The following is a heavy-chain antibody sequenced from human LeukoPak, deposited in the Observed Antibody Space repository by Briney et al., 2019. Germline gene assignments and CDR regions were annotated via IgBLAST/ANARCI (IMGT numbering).Heavy chain of an antibody. CDR3: ATCSSTSCYLPYNWFDP. Sequence: ASVKVSCKASGYTFTGYYMHWVRQAPGQGLEWMGWINPNSGGTNYAQKFQGRVTMTRDTSISTAYMELSRLRSDDTAVYYCATCSSTSCYLPYNWFDPWGQGTLVTVSP. D-gene: IGHD2-2*01. CDR1: GYTFTGYY. J-gene: IGHJ5*02. CDR2: INPNSGGT. V-gene: IGHV1-2*02.